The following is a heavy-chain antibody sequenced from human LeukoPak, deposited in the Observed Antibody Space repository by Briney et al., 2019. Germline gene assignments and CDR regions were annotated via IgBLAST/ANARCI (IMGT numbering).Heavy chain of an antibody. V-gene: IGHV4-34*01. CDR1: GGSFSGYY. D-gene: IGHD3-10*01. Sequence: PSETLSLTCAVYGGSFSGYYWSWLRQPPGKGLEWLGEINHSGSTNYNPSLKSRVTISVDTSKNQFSLKLSSVTAADTAVYYCARLRDYYYGSGSYYNKINWFDPWGQGTLVTVSS. CDR3: ARLRDYYYGSGSYYNKINWFDP. CDR2: INHSGST. J-gene: IGHJ5*02.